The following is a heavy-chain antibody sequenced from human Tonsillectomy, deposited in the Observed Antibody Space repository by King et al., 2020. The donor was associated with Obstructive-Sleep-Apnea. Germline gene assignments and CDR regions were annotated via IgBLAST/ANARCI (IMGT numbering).Heavy chain of an antibody. CDR2: IYYTGNA. Sequence: VQLQESGPGLVKPSQTLSLSCTVSGGSISSGGHYWSWIRQHPGKGLEWIGHIYYTGNAFYNPSLKSRVTISVDTSKNQFSLNVNSVTGADTAIYYCARERVTTVSPGGMDVWGQGTTVTVSS. V-gene: IGHV4-31*03. D-gene: IGHD4-17*01. CDR1: GGSISSGGHY. CDR3: ARERVTTVSPGGMDV. J-gene: IGHJ6*02.